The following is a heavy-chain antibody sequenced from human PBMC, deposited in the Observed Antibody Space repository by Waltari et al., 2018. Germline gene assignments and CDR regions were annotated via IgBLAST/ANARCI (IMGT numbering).Heavy chain of an antibody. CDR2: IIPIFGTA. CDR3: VGSVADYGDPFLFDY. CDR1: GGTFSSYA. J-gene: IGHJ4*02. Sequence: QVQLVQSGAEVKKPGSSVKVSCKASGGTFSSYAISWVRQAPGQGLEWMGGIIPIFGTANYAQKFQGRVTITTDESTSTAYMELSSLRSEDTAVYYCVGSVADYGDPFLFDYWGQGTLVTVSS. V-gene: IGHV1-69*05. D-gene: IGHD4-17*01.